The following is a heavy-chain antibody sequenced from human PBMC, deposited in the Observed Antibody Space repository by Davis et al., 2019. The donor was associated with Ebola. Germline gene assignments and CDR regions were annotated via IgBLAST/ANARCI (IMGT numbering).Heavy chain of an antibody. CDR1: GFTFRDYA. V-gene: IGHV3-64*02. J-gene: IGHJ4*02. CDR3: ARGLKLGVLDF. Sequence: PGGSLRLSCAASGFTFRDYAMHWVRQAPGKGLEYVSVISSNGGSTYYADSVKGRFTISRDNSKNTLYLQMGGLRAEDMAVYYCARGLKLGVLDFWGQGTLVTVSS. D-gene: IGHD1-26*01. CDR2: ISSNGGST.